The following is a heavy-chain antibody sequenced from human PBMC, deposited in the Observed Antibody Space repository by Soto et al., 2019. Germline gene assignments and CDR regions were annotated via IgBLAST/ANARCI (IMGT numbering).Heavy chain of an antibody. CDR3: ARGGGLSSIAAADY. Sequence: GSLRLSCAGPGLMVGSYAMHWVRQAPGKGLEWVAVIWHDGSNKYYADSVEGRFNVSRDNSKNTLYLQMNGLRAEDTAVYYCARGGGLSSIAAADYWGQGTLVTVSS. CDR2: IWHDGSNK. V-gene: IGHV3-33*01. CDR1: GLMVGSYA. J-gene: IGHJ4*02. D-gene: IGHD6-25*01.